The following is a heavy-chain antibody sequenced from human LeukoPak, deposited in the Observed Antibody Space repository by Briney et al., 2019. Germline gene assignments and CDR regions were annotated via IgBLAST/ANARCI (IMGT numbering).Heavy chain of an antibody. J-gene: IGHJ4*02. CDR2: ITNSGSTI. D-gene: IGHD6-19*01. V-gene: IGHV3-48*03. CDR3: ANGKYSSGWCVFDY. Sequence: PGGSLRLSCAASGFTFSNYEMNWVRQAPGRGLEWVSYITNSGSTIYYADSVKGRFTISRDNAKNSLYLQMNSLRAEDTAVYYCANGKYSSGWCVFDYWGQGTLVTVSS. CDR1: GFTFSNYE.